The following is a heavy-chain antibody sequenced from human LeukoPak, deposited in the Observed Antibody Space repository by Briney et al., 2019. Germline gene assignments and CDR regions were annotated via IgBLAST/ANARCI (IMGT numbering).Heavy chain of an antibody. J-gene: IGHJ6*02. CDR3: ARTGTLRYYGMDV. V-gene: IGHV4-59*12. Sequence: SETLSLTCTVSGGSISSYYWSWIRQPPGKGLEWIGYIYYSGSTNYNPSLKSRVTISVDTSKNQFSLKLSSVTAADTAVYYCARTGTLRYYGMDVWGQGTTVTVSS. CDR1: GGSISSYY. CDR2: IYYSGST. D-gene: IGHD1-1*01.